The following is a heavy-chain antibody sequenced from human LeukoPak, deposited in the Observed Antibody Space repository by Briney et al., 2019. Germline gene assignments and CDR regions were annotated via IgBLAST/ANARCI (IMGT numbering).Heavy chain of an antibody. V-gene: IGHV3-9*01. J-gene: IGHJ4*02. CDR2: ISWNSVGI. D-gene: IGHD3-22*01. CDR3: VKDRTASSGSFDF. CDR1: GFTFDDYA. Sequence: GRSLRLSCAAPGFTFDDYAMHWVRQVPGKGLEWVSGISWNSVGIGYADSLKGRFTISRDNAKNSLYLQMNSLRAEDTAFYHCVKDRTASSGSFDFWGQGTLVTVSS.